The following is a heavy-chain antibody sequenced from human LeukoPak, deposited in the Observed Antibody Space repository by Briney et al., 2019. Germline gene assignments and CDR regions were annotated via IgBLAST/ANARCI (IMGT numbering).Heavy chain of an antibody. CDR2: IYSNGAT. Sequence: SETLSLTCTVSGGSMNDYYWYWIRQPAGKGLECIGRIYSNGATNYNPSLKSRITMSVDTSTNQFSLTLNSVTAADTAVFYCARLYCRGGNCYSYFDSWGRGTLVTVSS. J-gene: IGHJ4*02. D-gene: IGHD2-15*01. CDR3: ARLYCRGGNCYSYFDS. V-gene: IGHV4-4*07. CDR1: GGSMNDYY.